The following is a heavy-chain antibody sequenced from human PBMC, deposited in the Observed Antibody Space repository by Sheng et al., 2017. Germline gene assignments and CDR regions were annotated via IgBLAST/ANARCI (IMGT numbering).Heavy chain of an antibody. CDR2: MNANSGVT. V-gene: IGHV1-2*02. J-gene: IGHJ6*01. D-gene: IGHD2-2*01. CDR3: ARGRCSATSCY. Sequence: QVPLVQSGAEVKKPGASVKVSCKASGYTFTGYYLHWLRQAPGKGLEWMGWMNANSGVTIEAQKFQGRVTMTRDTSISTAYMELSRLRSDDTAVYYCARGRCSATSCYWG. CDR1: GYTFTGYY.